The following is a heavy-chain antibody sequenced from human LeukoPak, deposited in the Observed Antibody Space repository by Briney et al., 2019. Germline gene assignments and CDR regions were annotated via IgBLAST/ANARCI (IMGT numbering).Heavy chain of an antibody. CDR3: AKYVYFSLDF. V-gene: IGHV4-59*11. D-gene: IGHD1-14*01. CDR2: IYYTGST. CDR1: GGSSRNHF. J-gene: IGHJ4*02. Sequence: PSQTLSCKYSDTGGSSRNHFLSWIRQPPGKGLEWIGYIYYTGSTRYNPSLASRVTISVDTSKNQFSLKLNSVTAADTAVYYCAKYVYFSLDFWGQGSLVTVSS.